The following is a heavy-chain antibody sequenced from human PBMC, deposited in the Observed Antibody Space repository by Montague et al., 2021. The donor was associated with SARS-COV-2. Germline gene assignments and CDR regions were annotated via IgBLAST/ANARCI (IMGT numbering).Heavy chain of an antibody. CDR1: GFSLSTRGAG. V-gene: IGHV2-5*01. Sequence: PALVKPTQTLTLICSFSGFSLSTRGAGVGWIRQPPGKALECLALIYWNDDKRYSPSLKSRLTVTKDTSRNQVVLIVTNMDPVDTATYYCAHKKSDWPIEFEYWGQGVLVTVSS. J-gene: IGHJ4*02. D-gene: IGHD2-21*02. CDR3: AHKKSDWPIEFEY. CDR2: IYWNDDK.